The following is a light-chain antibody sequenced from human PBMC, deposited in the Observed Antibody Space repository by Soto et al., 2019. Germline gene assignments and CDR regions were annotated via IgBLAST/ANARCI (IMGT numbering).Light chain of an antibody. CDR2: GAS. J-gene: IGKJ4*01. CDR3: QQYNNWPLT. V-gene: IGKV3-15*01. CDR1: QSVRSN. Sequence: EIVLTQSPATLSLSPGERATLSCRASQSVRSNLAWYQQIPGQAPRLLIYGASTRAADIPARFSGSGSGAEFTLTISSQQSEDFAFYYCQQYNNWPLTFGGGTKV.